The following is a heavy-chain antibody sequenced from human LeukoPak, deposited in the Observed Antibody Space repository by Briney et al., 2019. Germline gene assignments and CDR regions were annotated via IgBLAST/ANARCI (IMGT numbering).Heavy chain of an antibody. J-gene: IGHJ4*02. CDR3: ARDRGHYYDSSGSFDY. Sequence: ASVKVSCKASGYTFTKYGINWVRQAPGQGLEWMGWISPYNGNTKYAQNLQGRVTMTTDTSTSTAYMELRSLRSDDTAVYYCARDRGHYYDSSGSFDYWGQGTLVTVSS. CDR2: ISPYNGNT. CDR1: GYTFTKYG. V-gene: IGHV1-18*01. D-gene: IGHD3-22*01.